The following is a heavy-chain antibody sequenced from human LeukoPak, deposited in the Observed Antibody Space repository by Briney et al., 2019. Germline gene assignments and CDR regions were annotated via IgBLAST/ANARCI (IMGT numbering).Heavy chain of an antibody. CDR1: GFDSSNYG. V-gene: IGHV3-30*02. D-gene: IGHD2-21*02. CDR3: VKSSSSQTAEDF. CDR2: IQYDGINK. Sequence: GGSLRLSCAASGFDSSNYGMHWVRQAPGKGLEWVTFIQYDGINKYYGDSVRGRFTISRDNSKNTLYLQMHSLRVEDTAMYYCVKSSSSQTAEDFWGQGTLVTVSS. J-gene: IGHJ4*02.